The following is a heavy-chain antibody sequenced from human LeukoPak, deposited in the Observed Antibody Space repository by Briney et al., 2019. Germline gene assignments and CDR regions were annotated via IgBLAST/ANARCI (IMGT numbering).Heavy chain of an antibody. CDR3: AGVDRWSVDV. Sequence: PGGSLRLSCAASAFTFSSYAMHWVRQAPGKGLEWVAVISYSGSNKNYADSVKGRFTISRDNSKNTLFLQMNSLRVEDTAVYYCAGVDRWSVDVWGKGTTVTISS. V-gene: IGHV3-30*04. D-gene: IGHD3/OR15-3a*01. CDR2: ISYSGSNK. J-gene: IGHJ6*04. CDR1: AFTFSSYA.